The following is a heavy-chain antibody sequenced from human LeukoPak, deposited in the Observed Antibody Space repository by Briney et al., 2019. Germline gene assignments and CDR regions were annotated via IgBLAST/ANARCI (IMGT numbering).Heavy chain of an antibody. D-gene: IGHD6-13*01. J-gene: IGHJ5*02. Sequence: GASVKVSCKASGGTFSSYAISWVRQAPGQGLEWMGGIIPIFGTANCAQKFQGRVTITADESTSTAYMELSSLRSEDTAVYYCARDLPPAAARWFDPWGQGTLVTVSS. V-gene: IGHV1-69*01. CDR2: IIPIFGTA. CDR3: ARDLPPAAARWFDP. CDR1: GGTFSSYA.